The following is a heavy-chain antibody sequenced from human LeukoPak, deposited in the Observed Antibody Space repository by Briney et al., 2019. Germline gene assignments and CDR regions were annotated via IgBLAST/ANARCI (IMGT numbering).Heavy chain of an antibody. D-gene: IGHD2-15*01. Sequence: GGSLRLSCEVSGLTVSSNYMSWVRQAPGKGLEWVSIIYSGGSTYYADSVKGRFTISRDHSKNTLYLQINSLRAEDTAVYYCARVVVEVTDYFDCWGQGTLVTVSS. CDR2: IYSGGST. CDR3: ARVVVEVTDYFDC. J-gene: IGHJ4*02. V-gene: IGHV3-53*01. CDR1: GLTVSSNY.